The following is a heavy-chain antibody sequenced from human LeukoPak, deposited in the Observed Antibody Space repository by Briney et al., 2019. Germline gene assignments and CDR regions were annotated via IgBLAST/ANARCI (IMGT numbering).Heavy chain of an antibody. D-gene: IGHD5-12*01. CDR2: ISSSGSTI. Sequence: LSLTCTVSGGSIGSYYWSWIRQAPGKGLEWVSYISSSGSTIYYVDSVKGRFTISRDNAKNSLYLQMNSLRAEDTAVYYCARDPGSGYEEHFDYWGQGTLVTVSS. CDR1: GGSIGSYY. J-gene: IGHJ4*02. V-gene: IGHV3-11*01. CDR3: ARDPGSGYEEHFDY.